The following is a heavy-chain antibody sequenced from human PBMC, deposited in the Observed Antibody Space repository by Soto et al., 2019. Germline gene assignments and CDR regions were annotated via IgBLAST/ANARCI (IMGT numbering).Heavy chain of an antibody. J-gene: IGHJ4*02. V-gene: IGHV1-8*01. Sequence: ASVKVSCKASGYTFTSYDINWVRQATGQGLEWMGWMNPNSGNTGYAQKFQGRVTMTRNTSISTAYMELSSLRSEDTAVYYCARGLWIRYFDWLPLDYWGQGTRVTVSS. CDR1: GYTFTSYD. CDR3: ARGLWIRYFDWLPLDY. D-gene: IGHD3-9*01. CDR2: MNPNSGNT.